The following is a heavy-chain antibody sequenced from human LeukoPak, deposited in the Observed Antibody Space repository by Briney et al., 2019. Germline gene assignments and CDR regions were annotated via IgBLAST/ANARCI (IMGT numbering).Heavy chain of an antibody. D-gene: IGHD6-13*01. V-gene: IGHV3-23*01. CDR2: ISNSGRST. Sequence: GGSLRLSCAASGFTFSSFAMSWVRQAPGKGLEWVSAISNSGRSTYYTDSVEGRFTISRDNSKNTLYLQMTSLGAEDTAVYYCAKGDYGVYSTSWFDLWGQGTLVTVSS. J-gene: IGHJ5*02. CDR1: GFTFSSFA. CDR3: AKGDYGVYSTSWFDL.